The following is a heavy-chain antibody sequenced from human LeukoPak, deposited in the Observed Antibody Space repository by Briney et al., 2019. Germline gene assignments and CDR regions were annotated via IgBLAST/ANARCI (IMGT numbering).Heavy chain of an antibody. V-gene: IGHV4-34*01. J-gene: IGHJ5*02. CDR2: INHSGST. D-gene: IGHD3-10*01. CDR3: ARGNRLLWFGELSWFDP. CDR1: GGSFSGYS. Sequence: SETLSLTSAVNGGSFSGYSWSWIRQPPGKGLEGMGEINHSGSTDYNPSLKSRVTISVDTSKNQFSLKLSSVTAADTAVYYCARGNRLLWFGELSWFDPWGQGTLVTVSS.